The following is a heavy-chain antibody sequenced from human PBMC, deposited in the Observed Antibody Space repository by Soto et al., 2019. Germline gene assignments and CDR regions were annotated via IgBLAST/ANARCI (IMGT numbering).Heavy chain of an antibody. CDR3: AREGGDSSGGVPDY. CDR1: GFTFSSYA. J-gene: IGHJ4*02. CDR2: ISYDGSNK. D-gene: IGHD6-19*01. Sequence: QVQLVESGGGVVQPGRSLRLSCAASGFTFSSYAMHWVRQAPGKGLEWVAVISYDGSNKYYADSVKGRFTISRDNSKNTLYLQMNGLRAEDTAVYYCAREGGDSSGGVPDYWGQGTLVTVSS. V-gene: IGHV3-30-3*01.